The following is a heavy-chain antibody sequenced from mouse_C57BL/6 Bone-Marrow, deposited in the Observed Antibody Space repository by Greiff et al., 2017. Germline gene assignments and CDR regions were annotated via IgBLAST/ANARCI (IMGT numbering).Heavy chain of an antibody. CDR2: IYPGDGDT. V-gene: IGHV1-80*01. D-gene: IGHD1-1*01. CDR1: GYAFSSYW. Sequence: VQLQQSGAELVKPGASVKISCKASGYAFSSYWMNWVKQRPGKGLEWIGQIYPGDGDTNYNGKFKGKATLTADKSSSTAYMQLSSLTSEYSAVYFCARGIEGITTVPYFDYWGQGTTLTVSS. CDR3: ARGIEGITTVPYFDY. J-gene: IGHJ2*01.